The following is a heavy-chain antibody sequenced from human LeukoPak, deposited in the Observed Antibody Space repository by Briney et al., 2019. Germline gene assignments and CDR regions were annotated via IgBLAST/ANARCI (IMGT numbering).Heavy chain of an antibody. CDR3: VRGAVIKVDC. D-gene: IGHD4-11*01. CDR1: GDSFSGSY. CDR2: IYYSGTT. J-gene: IGHJ4*02. V-gene: IGHV4-59*01. Sequence: SETLSLTCTVSGDSFSGSYWSWIRQSPGKGLEWIGYIYYSGTTNCNPSLKSRVTISVDTSKNQFSLKLTSVTAADTAVYYCVRGAVIKVDCWGPGILVTVSS.